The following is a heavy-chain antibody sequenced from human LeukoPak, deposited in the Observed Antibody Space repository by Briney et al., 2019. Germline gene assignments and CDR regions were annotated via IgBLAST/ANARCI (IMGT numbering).Heavy chain of an antibody. CDR3: ARESGIHFDY. CDR2: MNPNSGHT. V-gene: IGHV1-8*02. J-gene: IGHJ4*02. Sequence: ASVKVSCKASGYTFTSYDINWVRQATGQGLQWMGWMNPNSGHTGYAQKFQGRVTMTRDMSTSTVYMELSSLRSEDTAVYYCARESGIHFDYWGQGTLVTVSS. CDR1: GYTFTSYD. D-gene: IGHD1-26*01.